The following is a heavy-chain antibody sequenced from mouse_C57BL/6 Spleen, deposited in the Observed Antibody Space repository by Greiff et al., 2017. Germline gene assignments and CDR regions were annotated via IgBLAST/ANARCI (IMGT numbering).Heavy chain of an antibody. D-gene: IGHD3-2*02. CDR2: INPNNGGT. V-gene: IGHV1-26*01. CDR3: ARGGQLRLRIDAMDY. J-gene: IGHJ4*01. Sequence: EVQLQQSGPELVKPGASVKISCKASGYTFTDYYMNWVKQSHGKSLEWIGDINPNNGGTSYNQKFKGKATLTVDKSSSTAYMELRSLTSEDSAVYYCARGGQLRLRIDAMDYWGQGTSVTVSS. CDR1: GYTFTDYY.